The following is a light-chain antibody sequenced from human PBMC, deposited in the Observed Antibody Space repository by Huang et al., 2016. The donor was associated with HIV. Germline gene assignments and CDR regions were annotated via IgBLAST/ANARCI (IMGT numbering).Light chain of an antibody. V-gene: IGKV4-1*01. CDR3: QQYYIAPFT. J-gene: IGKJ2*01. Sequence: DIVLTQSPDSLAVSRGERATITCKSRQSVFHRANNKHYLAWLQQRPGQPPRLLLYWASTRESGVHDRFRGSGSGTDFTLTISRLQADDVAVYYCQQYYIAPFTFGQGTKLEI. CDR1: QSVFHRANNKHY. CDR2: WAS.